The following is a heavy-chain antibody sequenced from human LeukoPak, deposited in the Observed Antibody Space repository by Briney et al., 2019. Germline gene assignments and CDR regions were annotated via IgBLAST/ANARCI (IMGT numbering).Heavy chain of an antibody. CDR1: GFTFSSYA. J-gene: IGHJ4*02. CDR2: ISGPGGSW. CDR3: AKKVGLVSAPLYYFDV. V-gene: IGHV3-23*01. D-gene: IGHD5/OR15-5a*01. Sequence: GGSLRLSCAASGFTFSSYAMSWVRQAPGKGLEWVSAISGPGGSWDYADSVKGRFTISRDNSKNTLFLQMNSLGAEDTAIYYCAKKVGLVSAPLYYFDVWGQGTLVTVSS.